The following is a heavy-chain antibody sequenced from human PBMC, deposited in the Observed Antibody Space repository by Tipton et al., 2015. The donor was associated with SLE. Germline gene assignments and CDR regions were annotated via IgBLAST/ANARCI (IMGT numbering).Heavy chain of an antibody. CDR2: IYYSGST. Sequence: TLSLTCTVSGGSISSGDYYWSWIRQPPGKGLEWIGYIYYSGSTNYNPSLKSRVTISVDTSKNQFSLKLSSVTAADTAVYYCARDGGVVAANFDYWGQGTLVTVSS. CDR1: GGSISSGDYY. CDR3: ARDGGVVAANFDY. V-gene: IGHV4-61*08. J-gene: IGHJ4*02. D-gene: IGHD2-15*01.